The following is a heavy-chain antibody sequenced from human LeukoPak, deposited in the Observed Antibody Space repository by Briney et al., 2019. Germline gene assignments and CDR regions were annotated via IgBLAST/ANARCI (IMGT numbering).Heavy chain of an antibody. CDR3: ARDEKDDSGYPKIDY. Sequence: SETLSLTCTVSGGSISSYYWSWIRQPAGKGLEWIGSIYYSGSTYYNPSLKSRVTISVDTSKNQFSLKLSSVTAADTAVYYCARDEKDDSGYPKIDYWGQGTLVTVSS. D-gene: IGHD5-12*01. CDR1: GGSISSYY. CDR2: IYYSGST. V-gene: IGHV4-4*07. J-gene: IGHJ4*02.